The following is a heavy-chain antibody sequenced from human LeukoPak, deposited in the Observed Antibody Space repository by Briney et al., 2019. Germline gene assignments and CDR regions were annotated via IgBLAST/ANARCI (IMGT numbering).Heavy chain of an antibody. Sequence: PSETLSLTCAVYGGSFSGYYWSWIRQPPGKGLEWIGRIYTSGSTNYNPSLKSRVTMSVDTSKNQFSLKLSSVTAADTAVYYCARDRSWLVPFDYWGQGTLVTVSS. J-gene: IGHJ4*02. D-gene: IGHD6-19*01. CDR3: ARDRSWLVPFDY. CDR2: IYTSGST. V-gene: IGHV4-59*10. CDR1: GGSFSGYY.